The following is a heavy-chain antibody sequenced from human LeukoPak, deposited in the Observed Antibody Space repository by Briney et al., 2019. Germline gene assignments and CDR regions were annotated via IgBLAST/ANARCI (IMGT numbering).Heavy chain of an antibody. CDR3: ARDSYDSSGYWSVVGAFDI. CDR1: GGSISSGSYY. V-gene: IGHV4-61*02. Sequence: PSETLSLTCTVSGGSISSGSYYWSWIRQPAGKGLEWIGRIYTSGSTNYNPSLKSRITISVDTSKNQFSLKLSSVTAADTAVYYCARDSYDSSGYWSVVGAFDIWGQGTMVTVSS. CDR2: IYTSGST. J-gene: IGHJ3*02. D-gene: IGHD3-22*01.